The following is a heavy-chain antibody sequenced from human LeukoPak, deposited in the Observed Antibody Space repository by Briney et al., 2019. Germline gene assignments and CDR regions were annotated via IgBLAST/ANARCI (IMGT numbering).Heavy chain of an antibody. CDR3: ARELGGITISDFDY. V-gene: IGHV1-2*02. Sequence: GSVKVSCKASGYTFTGYYMHWVRQAPGQGLEWMGWINPNSGGTNYAQKFQGRVTMTRDTSISTAYMELSRLRSDDTAVYYCARELGGITISDFDYWGQGTLVTVSS. D-gene: IGHD3-3*01. J-gene: IGHJ4*02. CDR1: GYTFTGYY. CDR2: INPNSGGT.